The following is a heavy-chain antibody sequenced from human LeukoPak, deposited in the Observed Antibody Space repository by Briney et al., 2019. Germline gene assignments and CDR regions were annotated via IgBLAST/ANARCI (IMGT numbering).Heavy chain of an antibody. CDR1: GYTFTGYY. Sequence: ASVKVSCKASGYTFTGYYIHWVRQAPGQGLEWMGIINPSGSSTSYAEKFQGRITMTRDTSTSTVYMELSSLRSEDTAVYYCARMNWFDPWGQGTRVTVSS. V-gene: IGHV1-46*01. CDR3: ARMNWFDP. J-gene: IGHJ5*02. CDR2: INPSGSST.